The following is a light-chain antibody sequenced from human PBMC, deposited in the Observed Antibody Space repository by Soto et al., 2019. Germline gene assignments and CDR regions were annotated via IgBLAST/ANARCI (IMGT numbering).Light chain of an antibody. CDR2: GAS. Sequence: FVLTQSPGTLSLSPGETATLSCRASQSGSSTYLAWYQQKLGQAPRLLIYGASLRATGIPDRFSGSGSGTDFTLTISRQEPEDFAVYYCQEYGTSRTFGQGTKVEIK. J-gene: IGKJ1*01. CDR1: QSGSSTY. V-gene: IGKV3-20*01. CDR3: QEYGTSRT.